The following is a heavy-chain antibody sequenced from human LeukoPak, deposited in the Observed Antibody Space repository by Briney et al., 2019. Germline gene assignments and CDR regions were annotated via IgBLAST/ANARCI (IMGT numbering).Heavy chain of an antibody. J-gene: IGHJ6*03. CDR2: INPSGGST. CDR1: GYTFTSYY. D-gene: IGHD2-2*01. V-gene: IGHV1-46*01. Sequence: ASVKVSCKASGYTFTSYYMHWVRQAPGQGLEWMGIINPSGGSTSYAQKFQGRVTMTRDTSTSTVYMELSSLRSEDTAVYYCARDICSSTSCYGDYYYYMDVWGKGATVTISS. CDR3: ARDICSSTSCYGDYYYYMDV.